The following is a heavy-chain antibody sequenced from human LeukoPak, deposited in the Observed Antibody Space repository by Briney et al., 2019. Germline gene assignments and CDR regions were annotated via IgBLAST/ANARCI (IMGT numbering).Heavy chain of an antibody. J-gene: IGHJ5*02. V-gene: IGHV3-21*01. CDR2: ISSSSSYI. CDR1: GFTFSSYS. D-gene: IGHD2-15*01. Sequence: GGSLRLSCAASGFTFSSYSMNWVRQAPGKGLEWVSSISSSSSYIYYADSVKGRFTISRDNAKNSLYLQMNSLRAEDTAVYYCARETVVVVAAARSFDWFDPWGQGTLVTVSS. CDR3: ARETVVVVAAARSFDWFDP.